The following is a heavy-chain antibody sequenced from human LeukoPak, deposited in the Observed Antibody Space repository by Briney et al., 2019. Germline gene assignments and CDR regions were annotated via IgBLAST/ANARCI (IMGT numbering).Heavy chain of an antibody. CDR1: AFTFSDNY. CDR2: ISPSGTDI. V-gene: IGHV3-11*01. J-gene: IGHJ4*02. D-gene: IGHD1-14*01. Sequence: GGSLRLSCAVSAFTFSDNYMTWIRQAPGKGLESVSYISPSGTDISYADSVKGRFTISRDNAKNSLYLQMNSLRAGDTAVYYCSRDPRNLDYWGQGTLVTVSS. CDR3: SRDPRNLDY.